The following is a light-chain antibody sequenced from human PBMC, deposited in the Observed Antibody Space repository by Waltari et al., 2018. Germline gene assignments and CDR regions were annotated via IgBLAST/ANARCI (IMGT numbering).Light chain of an antibody. J-gene: IGLJ3*02. CDR3: AAWDYKLNGVL. V-gene: IGLV1-44*01. CDR2: SNN. CDR1: SSNVGNHP. Sequence: QSAMTQPPSASGTPGQTVTISCFGGSSNVGNHPVNWYQQLPGTAPKVLVYSNNQRRSGVPDRFSGSKSGTTASLAIRGLQSEDEADYYCAAWDYKLNGVLYGGGTKLTVL.